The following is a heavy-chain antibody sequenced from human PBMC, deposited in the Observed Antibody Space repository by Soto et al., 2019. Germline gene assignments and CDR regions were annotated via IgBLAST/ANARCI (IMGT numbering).Heavy chain of an antibody. J-gene: IGHJ3*02. V-gene: IGHV1-3*01. CDR2: INAGNGNT. Sequence: ASVKVSCKASGYTFTSYAMHWVRQAPGQRLEWMGWINAGNGNTKYSQKFQGRVTITRDTSASTAYMELSSLRSEDTAVYYCERIRELIWFGDPAFDIWGQGTMVTFS. D-gene: IGHD3-10*01. CDR3: ERIRELIWFGDPAFDI. CDR1: GYTFTSYA.